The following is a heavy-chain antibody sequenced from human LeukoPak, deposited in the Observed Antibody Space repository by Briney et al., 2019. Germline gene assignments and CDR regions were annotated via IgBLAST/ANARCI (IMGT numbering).Heavy chain of an antibody. J-gene: IGHJ4*02. CDR1: GGSITVYH. V-gene: IGHV4-59*12. CDR2: VHYSGST. D-gene: IGHD6-19*01. Sequence: SDTLSLTCTVSGGSITVYHWIWIRQPPGKGLEWIGYVHYSGSTNYNTSLTSRMSISADTSKNQFALKLSSVTAADTAVYYCARVSLRSGGWATTGGFDYWGQGTLVTVSS. CDR3: ARVSLRSGGWATTGGFDY.